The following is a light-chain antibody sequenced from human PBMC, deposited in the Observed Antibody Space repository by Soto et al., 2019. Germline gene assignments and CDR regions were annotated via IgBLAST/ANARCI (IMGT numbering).Light chain of an antibody. CDR2: IAS. CDR3: QYLNSFPLT. CDR1: QGISNY. V-gene: IGKV1-9*01. Sequence: IQLTQSPSSLSASIGDRVTITCRASQGISNYLAWYQQKPGKAPKLLIYIASTLQGGVPSRFSGSGSWTDFSLTISSLQPEDVATYYCQYLNSFPLTFGGGTKVEIK. J-gene: IGKJ4*01.